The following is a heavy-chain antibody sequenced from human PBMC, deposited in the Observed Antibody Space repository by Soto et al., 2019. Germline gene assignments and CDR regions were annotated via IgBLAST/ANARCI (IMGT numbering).Heavy chain of an antibody. D-gene: IGHD6-6*01. Sequence: PAGSLRLSCAASGFTFSDYYMSWIRPAPGKGLEWVSYISSSGSTIYYADSVKGRLTISRDNAKNSLYLQMTSLVAEDTAVYYCAREGSSSSSDIRFDPWGQGTLVTVSS. CDR1: GFTFSDYY. J-gene: IGHJ5*02. CDR2: ISSSGSTI. V-gene: IGHV3-11*01. CDR3: AREGSSSSSDIRFDP.